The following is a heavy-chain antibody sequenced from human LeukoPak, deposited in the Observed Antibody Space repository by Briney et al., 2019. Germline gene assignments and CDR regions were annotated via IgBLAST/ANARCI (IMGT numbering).Heavy chain of an antibody. Sequence: PECSLILSCPTSGVTVGGYAISWVRHATGKGLEWVSYISSSGSTIYYADSVKGRFTISRDNAKNSLYLQMNSLRAEDTAVYYCAELGITMIGGVWGKGTTVTISS. V-gene: IGHV3-48*03. CDR2: ISSSGSTI. CDR1: GVTVGGYA. CDR3: AELGITMIGGV. D-gene: IGHD3-10*02. J-gene: IGHJ6*04.